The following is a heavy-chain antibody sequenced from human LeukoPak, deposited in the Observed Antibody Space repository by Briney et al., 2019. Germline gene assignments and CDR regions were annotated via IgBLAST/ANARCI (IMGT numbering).Heavy chain of an antibody. CDR3: AKEMVRGFYYGMDV. Sequence: PGGSLRLSCAASGFTFSSYAMSWVRQAPGKGLEWVPAISGSGGSTYYADSVKGRFTISRDNSKNTLYLQMNSLRAEDTAVYYCAKEMVRGFYYGMDVWGQGTTVTVSS. CDR2: ISGSGGST. V-gene: IGHV3-23*01. CDR1: GFTFSSYA. D-gene: IGHD3-10*01. J-gene: IGHJ6*02.